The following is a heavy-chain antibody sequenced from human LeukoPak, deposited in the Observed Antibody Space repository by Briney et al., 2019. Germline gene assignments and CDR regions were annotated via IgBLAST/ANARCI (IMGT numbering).Heavy chain of an antibody. D-gene: IGHD3-22*01. CDR1: GYTFTSYV. Sequence: ASVKVSCKASGYTFTSYVMNWVRQAPGQGLEWMGWINTNTGNPTYAQGFTGRFVFSLDTSVSTAYLQISSLKAEDTAVYYCARPSDSSGYVHDAFDIWGQGTMVTVSS. V-gene: IGHV7-4-1*02. CDR3: ARPSDSSGYVHDAFDI. CDR2: INTNTGNP. J-gene: IGHJ3*02.